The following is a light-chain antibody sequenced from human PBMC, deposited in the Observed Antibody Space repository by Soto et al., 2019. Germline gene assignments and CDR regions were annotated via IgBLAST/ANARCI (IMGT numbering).Light chain of an antibody. CDR2: AAS. CDR3: QQSYSIQWT. J-gene: IGKJ1*01. CDR1: QSISSY. Sequence: DIQMTQSPSSLSASVGDRVTITCRASQSISSYLNWYQQKPGKAPKLLIYAASSLKSGVPSRFSGSGSGTDFTLTISSLQPEDFATYYCQQSYSIQWTFGQGTKVEIK. V-gene: IGKV1-39*01.